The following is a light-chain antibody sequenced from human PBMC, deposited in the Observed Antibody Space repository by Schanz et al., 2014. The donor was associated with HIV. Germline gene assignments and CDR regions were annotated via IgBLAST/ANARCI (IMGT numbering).Light chain of an antibody. CDR3: QQYGSSPET. Sequence: EIVLTQSPGTLSLSPGERGTLSCRASQIVSSTYLAWYQQKPGQAPTLLIYGASNRATGVPDRFSGSGSGTDFTLTISRLEPEDFAVYYCQQYGSSPETFGQGTKVEIK. CDR1: QIVSSTY. J-gene: IGKJ1*01. V-gene: IGKV3-20*01. CDR2: GAS.